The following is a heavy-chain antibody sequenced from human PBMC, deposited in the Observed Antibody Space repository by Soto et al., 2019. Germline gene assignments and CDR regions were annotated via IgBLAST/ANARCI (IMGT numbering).Heavy chain of an antibody. V-gene: IGHV3-74*01. Sequence: EMQLVESGGGLVQPGGSLRLSCVASGLSFRNYWVHWVRQAPGKGLEWVSRINTDGTYTSNADPVKGRFTISRDNAKNTLYLQMNSLRVEDTAVYFCAGFGYDWNGWDWGPETLVTVSS. J-gene: IGHJ4*02. CDR3: AGFGYDWNGWD. CDR2: INTDGTYT. CDR1: GLSFRNYW. D-gene: IGHD1-20*01.